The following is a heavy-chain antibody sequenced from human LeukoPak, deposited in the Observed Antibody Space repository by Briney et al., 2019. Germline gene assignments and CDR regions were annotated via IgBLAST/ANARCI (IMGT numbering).Heavy chain of an antibody. V-gene: IGHV1-69*13. CDR2: IIPIFGTS. CDR3: ARDRRQQLENWFDP. D-gene: IGHD6-13*01. Sequence: SVKVSCKASGGTFSSYAINWVRQAPGQGLEWMGGIIPIFGTSNYAQKFQGRVTITADESTSTAYMELSSLRSEDTAVYYCARDRRQQLENWFDPWGQGTLVTVSS. CDR1: GGTFSSYA. J-gene: IGHJ5*02.